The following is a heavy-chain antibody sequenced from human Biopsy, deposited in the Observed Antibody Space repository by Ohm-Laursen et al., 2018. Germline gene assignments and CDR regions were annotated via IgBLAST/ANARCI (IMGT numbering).Heavy chain of an antibody. CDR3: VTDRLDDITKVRGIMTD. D-gene: IGHD3-10*01. CDR1: GFNFSVYG. V-gene: IGHV3-33*01. Sequence: SLRLSCAASGFNFSVYGMHWVCQAPDKGLEWVALTWDDGSHQYYADSVKGRFTISRDNSKNSLYLHINTLRVEDTAVYYCVTDRLDDITKVRGIMTDWGQGTLVIVSS. CDR2: TWDDGSHQ. J-gene: IGHJ4*02.